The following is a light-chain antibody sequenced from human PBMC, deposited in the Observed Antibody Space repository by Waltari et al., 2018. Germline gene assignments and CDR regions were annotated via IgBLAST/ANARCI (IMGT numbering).Light chain of an antibody. CDR2: DTS. J-gene: IGKJ4*01. V-gene: IGKV3-11*01. CDR3: QQRRNWPLT. CDR1: QRVTNY. Sequence: SARASQRVTNYLAWYQQKPCQAPRLLIYDTSNRATGIPARFSGSGFGTDFTLTISSLEPEDFAVYYCQQRRNWPLTFGGGTKVEIK.